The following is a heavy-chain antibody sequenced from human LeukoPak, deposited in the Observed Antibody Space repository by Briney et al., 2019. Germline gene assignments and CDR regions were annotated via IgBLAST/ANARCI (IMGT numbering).Heavy chain of an antibody. CDR1: GYIFTAYY. CDR3: TRVGDDYPY. J-gene: IGHJ4*02. CDR2: IKANSGDT. V-gene: IGHV1-2*02. Sequence: ASVTVSCRASGYIFTAYYLHWVRQAPGQKPEWMGWIKANSGDTNYAQKFQGRVTMTRDTSISTVYMELSGLTADDTAVYYCTRVGDDYPYWGQGALVTVSS. D-gene: IGHD5-24*01.